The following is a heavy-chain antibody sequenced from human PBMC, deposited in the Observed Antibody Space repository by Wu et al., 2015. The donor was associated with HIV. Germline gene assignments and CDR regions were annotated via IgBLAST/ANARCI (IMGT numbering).Heavy chain of an antibody. CDR2: INPSGGST. V-gene: IGHV1-46*01. CDR1: GYTFTSYY. J-gene: IGHJ4*02. CDR3: ARGVGYDILTGYYPSGYFDY. D-gene: IGHD3-9*01. Sequence: QVQLVQSGAEVKKPGASVKVSCKASGYTFTSYYMHWVRQAPGQGLEWMGIINPSGGSTSYAQKFQGRVTMTRDTSTSTVYMELSSLRSEDTAVYYCARGVGYDILTGYYPSGYFDYWGQGTLVTVSS.